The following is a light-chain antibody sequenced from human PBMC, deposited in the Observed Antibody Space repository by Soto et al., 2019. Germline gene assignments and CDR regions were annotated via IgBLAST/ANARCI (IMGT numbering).Light chain of an antibody. CDR3: QQSYSTPQT. CDR1: QSISSY. V-gene: IGKV1-39*01. J-gene: IGKJ1*01. CDR2: TTS. Sequence: DLQMTQSPSSLSASVGDKVTITCRASQSISSYLNWYQQKPGKAPILLIYTTSSLQSGVPSRFSGRGSGTDFTLTISSLQPEDFATYYCQQSYSTPQTFGQGTKVEIK.